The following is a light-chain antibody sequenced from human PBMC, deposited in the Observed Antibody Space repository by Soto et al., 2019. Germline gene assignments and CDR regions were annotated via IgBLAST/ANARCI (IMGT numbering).Light chain of an antibody. CDR1: NSNIGRNT. CDR2: RNN. Sequence: QSVLTQPPSASGTPGRRVTISCSGSNSNIGRNTVNWYQQLPGTAPKLLIYRNNQRPSGVPDRFSGSKSGTSASLAISGLQSDDDSDYYCASWDDGLTGYVFGTGTKSPS. V-gene: IGLV1-44*01. J-gene: IGLJ1*01. CDR3: ASWDDGLTGYV.